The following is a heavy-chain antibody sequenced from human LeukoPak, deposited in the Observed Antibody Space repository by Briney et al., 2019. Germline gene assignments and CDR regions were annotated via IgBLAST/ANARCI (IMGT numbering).Heavy chain of an antibody. CDR1: GYTLTELS. J-gene: IGHJ4*02. D-gene: IGHD5-18*01. V-gene: IGHV1-24*01. CDR2: FDPEDGET. CDR3: ATTMGSAGYSYGYDY. Sequence: GASVKVSCKVSGYTLTELSMHWVRQAPGKGLEWMGGFDPEDGETIYAQKFQGRVTKTEDTSTDTAYMELSSLRSEDTAVYYCATTMGSAGYSYGYDYWGQGTLVTVSS.